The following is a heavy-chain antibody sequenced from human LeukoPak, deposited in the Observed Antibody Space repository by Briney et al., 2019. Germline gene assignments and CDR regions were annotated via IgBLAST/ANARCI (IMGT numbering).Heavy chain of an antibody. V-gene: IGHV3-30*02. CDR1: GFTFSSYG. Sequence: GGSLRLSXAASGFTFSSYGMHWVRQAPGKGLEWVAFIRYDGSNKYYADSVKGRFTISRDNSKNTLYLQMNSLRAEDTAVYYCAKGVITIFGVGSPTYWGQGTLVTVSS. CDR2: IRYDGSNK. CDR3: AKGVITIFGVGSPTY. D-gene: IGHD3-3*01. J-gene: IGHJ4*02.